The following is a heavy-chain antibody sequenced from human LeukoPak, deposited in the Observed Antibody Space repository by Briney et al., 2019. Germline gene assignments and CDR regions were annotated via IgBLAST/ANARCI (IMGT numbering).Heavy chain of an antibody. J-gene: IGHJ6*02. D-gene: IGHD1-7*01. V-gene: IGHV4-4*07. CDR2: IYTSGST. CDR1: GGSISSYY. Sequence: SETLSLTCTVSGGSISSYYWSWLRQPAGKGLEWIGRIYTSGSTNYNPSLKSRVTMSVDTSKSQFSLKLSSVTAADTAVYYCALTGTTGRHYYYYGMDVWGQGTTVTVSS. CDR3: ALTGTTGRHYYYYGMDV.